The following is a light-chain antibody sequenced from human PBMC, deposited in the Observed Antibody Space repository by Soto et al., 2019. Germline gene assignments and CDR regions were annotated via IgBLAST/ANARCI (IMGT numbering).Light chain of an antibody. CDR1: QYIGRY. Sequence: DIQMTQSPSSLSASVGDGVTITCRAGQYIGRYLNWYQQKPGKAPKLLIYAASSLHSGVPSRFSGSGSGTDFTLAISSLQPEDFATYSCQQTYRTPLTFGGGTKVDIK. CDR2: AAS. CDR3: QQTYRTPLT. V-gene: IGKV1-39*01. J-gene: IGKJ4*01.